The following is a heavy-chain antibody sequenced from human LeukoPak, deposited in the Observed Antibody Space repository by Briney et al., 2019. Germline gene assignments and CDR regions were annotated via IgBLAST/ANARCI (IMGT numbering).Heavy chain of an antibody. Sequence: PSETLSLTCTVSDGSISGNPYFWGWFRQPPGKGPEWIGNIHYTGTVYYSASLQSRVTISVDTSKNQFPLRLYSLTAADTAVYFCARVTRYDDSRTHSYMDVWGKGTAVTVSS. J-gene: IGHJ6*03. V-gene: IGHV4-39*06. CDR3: ARVTRYDDSRTHSYMDV. CDR2: IHYTGTV. D-gene: IGHD4-17*01. CDR1: DGSISGNPYF.